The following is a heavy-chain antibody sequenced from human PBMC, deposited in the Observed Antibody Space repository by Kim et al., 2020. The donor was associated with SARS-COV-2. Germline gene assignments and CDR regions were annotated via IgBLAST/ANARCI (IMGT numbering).Heavy chain of an antibody. D-gene: IGHD2-8*02. V-gene: IGHV4-4*02. CDR1: GGSISSSYW. Sequence: SETLSLTCAVSGGSISSSYWWTWVRQPPGKGLEWIGEMSHSGSTHYNPSLKRRLTILVDNSKNKFSRRLSSVTAADTAVYYCARGVLAIGFDSWGQGTLVTVSS. CDR2: MSHSGST. CDR3: ARGVLAIGFDS. J-gene: IGHJ4*02.